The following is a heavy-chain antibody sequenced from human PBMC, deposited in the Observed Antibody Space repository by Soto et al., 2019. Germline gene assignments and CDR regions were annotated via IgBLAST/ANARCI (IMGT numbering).Heavy chain of an antibody. CDR2: IYHSGSA. J-gene: IGHJ4*02. CDR3: ARYKAASGSYYFAY. Sequence: SETLSLTCAVSGGSVSSRYWWSWVRQSPGKGLEWIGEIYHSGSANYNPSLKSRVTMSVDNSKNQFSLRLNSVTAADTAVYYCARYKAASGSYYFAYWGRGTLVTVSS. D-gene: IGHD6-13*01. CDR1: GGSVSSRYW. V-gene: IGHV4-4*02.